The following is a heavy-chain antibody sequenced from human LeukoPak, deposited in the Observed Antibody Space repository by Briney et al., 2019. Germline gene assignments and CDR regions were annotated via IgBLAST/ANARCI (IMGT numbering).Heavy chain of an antibody. CDR2: IYYSGST. CDR1: GGSISSSSYY. CDR3: ARPRIAAADAFDI. Sequence: PSETLSLTCTVSGGSISSSSYYWGWIRRPPGKGLEWIGSIYYSGSTYYNPSLKSRVTISVDTSKNQFSLKLSSVTAADTAVYYCARPRIAAADAFDIWGQGTMVTVSS. J-gene: IGHJ3*02. D-gene: IGHD6-13*01. V-gene: IGHV4-39*01.